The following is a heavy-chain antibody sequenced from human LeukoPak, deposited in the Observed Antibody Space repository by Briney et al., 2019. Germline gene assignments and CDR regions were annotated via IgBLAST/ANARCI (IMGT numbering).Heavy chain of an antibody. V-gene: IGHV4-34*01. CDR2: INHSGST. D-gene: IGHD2/OR15-2a*01. CDR3: ARRLSTRSYYLDD. J-gene: IGHJ4*02. CDR1: GGSFSGYS. Sequence: SETLSLTCAVYGGSFSGYSWRCIRQPPGKGLEWIGEINHSGSTNYNPSLKSRVTMSVDTSKNQFSLKLNSATAADTAVYYCARRLSTRSYYLDDWGQGTLVTVSS.